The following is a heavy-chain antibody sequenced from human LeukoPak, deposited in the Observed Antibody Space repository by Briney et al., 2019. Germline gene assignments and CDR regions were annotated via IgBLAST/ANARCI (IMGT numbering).Heavy chain of an antibody. CDR1: GFTFSSYS. Sequence: GGSLRLSCAASGFTFSSYSMNWVRQAPGKGLEWVSSISSSSSYIYYADSMKGRFTTSRDNAKKSLYLQMNSLRAEDTAVYYCARVGLYYDSSGSDYWGQGTLVTVSS. CDR3: ARVGLYYDSSGSDY. CDR2: ISSSSSYI. D-gene: IGHD3-22*01. J-gene: IGHJ4*02. V-gene: IGHV3-21*04.